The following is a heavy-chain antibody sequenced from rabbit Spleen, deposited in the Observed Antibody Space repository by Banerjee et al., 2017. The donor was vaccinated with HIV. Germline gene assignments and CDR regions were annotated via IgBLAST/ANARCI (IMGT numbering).Heavy chain of an antibody. Sequence: QSLEESGGDLVTPGASLTLTCTASGVSFSANSYMCWVRQAPGKGLEWIACIDTGSSGFTYVASGAKGRFTISRTSSTTVTLQMTSLTAADTATYFCARDLTSVIGWNFNLWGPGTLVTVS. CDR2: IDTGSSGFT. J-gene: IGHJ4*01. CDR1: GVSFSANSY. CDR3: ARDLTSVIGWNFNL. D-gene: IGHD1-1*01. V-gene: IGHV1S40*01.